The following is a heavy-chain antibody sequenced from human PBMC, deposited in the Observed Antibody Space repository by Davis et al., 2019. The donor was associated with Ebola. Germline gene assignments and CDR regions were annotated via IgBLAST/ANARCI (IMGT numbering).Heavy chain of an antibody. CDR2: ISASGDST. J-gene: IGHJ4*02. CDR3: AKDSGAVGLREVFDY. V-gene: IGHV3-23*01. CDR1: GSPFSGYA. Sequence: GESLKISCVASGSPFSGYAMTWVRQAPGKGLECVSSISASGDSTYYADSVKGRFTISRDNSKNTLYLQMNSLTVEDSAIYYCAKDSGAVGLREVFDYWGQGTLVTVSS. D-gene: IGHD2-8*02.